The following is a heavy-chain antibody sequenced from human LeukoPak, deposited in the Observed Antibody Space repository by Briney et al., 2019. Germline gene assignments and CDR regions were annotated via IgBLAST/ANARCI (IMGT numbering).Heavy chain of an antibody. CDR3: ASNGITIFGVVIHNWFDP. CDR1: GYSISSDYY. CDR2: IYYSGST. V-gene: IGHV4-38-2*02. D-gene: IGHD3-3*01. J-gene: IGHJ5*02. Sequence: SETLSLTCTVSGYSISSDYYWGWIRQPPGKGLEWIGSIYYSGSTYYNPSLKSRVTISVDTSKNQFSLKLSSVTTADTAVYYCASNGITIFGVVIHNWFDPWGQGTLVTVSS.